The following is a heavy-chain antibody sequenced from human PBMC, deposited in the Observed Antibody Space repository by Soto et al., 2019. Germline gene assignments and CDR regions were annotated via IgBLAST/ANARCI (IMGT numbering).Heavy chain of an antibody. CDR1: GFTFDDYA. V-gene: IGHV3-9*01. CDR2: ISWNSGSI. CDR3: EKDQYYGSGKNI. Sequence: EVQLVESGGGLVQPGRSLRLSCAASGFTFDDYAMHWVRQAPGKGLEWVSGISWNSGSIGYADSVKGRFTISRDNAKNPRYQKINSLRAEDRALYYCEKDQYYGSGKNIWAQGTMVTVSS. J-gene: IGHJ3*02. D-gene: IGHD3-10*01.